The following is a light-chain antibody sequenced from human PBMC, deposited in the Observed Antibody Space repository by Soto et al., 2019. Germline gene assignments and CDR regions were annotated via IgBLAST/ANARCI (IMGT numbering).Light chain of an antibody. CDR2: AAS. CDR3: QQLHSYPLP. J-gene: IGKJ3*01. V-gene: IGKV1-9*01. CDR1: QGISSY. Sequence: DIQLTQSPSFLSASVGDRVTITCRASQGISSYLAWYQQKPGKAPKLLIYAASTLQSGVPSRFSGSGSGTECTLTISSLQPEDFATYYCQQLHSYPLPFGPGPKVHI.